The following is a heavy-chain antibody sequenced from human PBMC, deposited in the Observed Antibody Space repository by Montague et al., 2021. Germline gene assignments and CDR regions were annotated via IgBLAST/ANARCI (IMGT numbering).Heavy chain of an antibody. D-gene: IGHD2-21*01. CDR3: ARDQGQGYCGGDCDVCLDX. J-gene: IGHJ4*02. V-gene: IGHV3-7*01. Sequence: SLRLSCAASGFTFSNYWMSWVRQAPGKGLEWVANIKQDGSEKHYVDSVKGRFTISRDNAKNSLYLQMNSLRAEDTAVYFCARDQGQGYCGGDCDVCLDXWGQGTLVTVSS. CDR2: IKQDGSEK. CDR1: GFTFSNYW.